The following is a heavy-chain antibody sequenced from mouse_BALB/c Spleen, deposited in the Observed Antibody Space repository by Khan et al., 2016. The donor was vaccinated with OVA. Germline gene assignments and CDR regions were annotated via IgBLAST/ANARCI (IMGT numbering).Heavy chain of an antibody. CDR1: GYSITSGYA. V-gene: IGHV3-2*02. CDR2: ISYSGST. J-gene: IGHJ4*01. D-gene: IGHD1-1*01. CDR3: ARKNYYGYAMDY. Sequence: EVQLQESGPGLVKPSQSLSLTCTVTGYSITSGYAWNWIRQFPGNKLEWMGYISYSGSTSYNPSLRSRISITRDTSNNQFFLQLNSVTTEDTATYDCARKNYYGYAMDYRSQGSSVTVSS.